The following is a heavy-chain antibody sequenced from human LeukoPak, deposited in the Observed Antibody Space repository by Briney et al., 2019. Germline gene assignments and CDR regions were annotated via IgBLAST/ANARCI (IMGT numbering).Heavy chain of an antibody. CDR2: ISYDGSKK. D-gene: IGHD5-18*01. CDR3: AKGVELWFNIDY. J-gene: IGHJ4*02. CDR1: GFTFSSYG. Sequence: GGSLRLSCAASGFTFSSYGMHWVRQAPGKGLEWVAVISYDGSKKYYAASVKGRFTISRDNSKNTLYLQMNSLRAEDTAVYYCAKGVELWFNIDYWGQGTLVTVSS. V-gene: IGHV3-30*18.